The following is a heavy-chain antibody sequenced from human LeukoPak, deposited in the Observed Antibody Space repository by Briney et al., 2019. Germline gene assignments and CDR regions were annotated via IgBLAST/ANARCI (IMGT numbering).Heavy chain of an antibody. Sequence: SVQVFCKASGYTFTGYYMHWVRQAPGQGGEWMGWINPNSGGTNYAQKLQGRVTMTRDTSISTAYMELSRLRSDDTAVYYCGRDTTVASPVYYFDYWGQGTLVTVPS. CDR3: GRDTTVASPVYYFDY. V-gene: IGHV1-2*02. D-gene: IGHD4-23*01. J-gene: IGHJ4*02. CDR2: INPNSGGT. CDR1: GYTFTGYY.